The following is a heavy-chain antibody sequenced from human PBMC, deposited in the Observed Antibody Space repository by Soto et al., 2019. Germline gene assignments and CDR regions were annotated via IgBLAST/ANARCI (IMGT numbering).Heavy chain of an antibody. D-gene: IGHD3-22*01. CDR3: AKDPRSWAHYEPKDY. Sequence: GGSLRLSXAASRFTFSTYAMNWVRQAPGKGLEWVSGISESGDSTYYADSVKGRFTIFRDNSKNTLYLEMNSLRAEDTAIYYYAKDPRSWAHYEPKDYWGQGTLVTVSS. CDR1: RFTFSTYA. J-gene: IGHJ4*02. V-gene: IGHV3-23*01. CDR2: ISESGDST.